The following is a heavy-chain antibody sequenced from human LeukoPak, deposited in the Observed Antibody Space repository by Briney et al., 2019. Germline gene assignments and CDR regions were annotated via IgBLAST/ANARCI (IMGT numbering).Heavy chain of an antibody. CDR3: AKKRSYYGSGRTEAYFDY. D-gene: IGHD3-10*01. V-gene: IGHV3-9*01. CDR1: GFTFDDYA. Sequence: PGGSLRLSCAASGFTFDDYAMHWVRQAPGKGLEWVSGISWNSGSIGYADSVKGRFTISRDNAKNSLYLQMNSLRAEDTAVYYCAKKRSYYGSGRTEAYFDYWGQGTLVTVSS. J-gene: IGHJ4*02. CDR2: ISWNSGSI.